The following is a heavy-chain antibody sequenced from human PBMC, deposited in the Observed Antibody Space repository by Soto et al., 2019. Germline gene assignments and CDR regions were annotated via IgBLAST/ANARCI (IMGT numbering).Heavy chain of an antibody. CDR3: TKNSAYALDY. CDR1: RLFINNNNW. V-gene: IGHV4-4*02. Sequence: LETPALACDVSRLFINNNNWGGWVRQPPGGGLGWIGEPHHGGSTNYNPPLESRATFSVDISKNQFFLKLSSVTAADTAVYYCTKNSAYALDYWGQGTLVTVSS. J-gene: IGHJ4*02. CDR2: PHHGGST. D-gene: IGHD5-12*01.